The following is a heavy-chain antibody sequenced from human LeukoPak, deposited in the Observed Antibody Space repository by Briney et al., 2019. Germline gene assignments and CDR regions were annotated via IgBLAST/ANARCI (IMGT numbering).Heavy chain of an antibody. CDR3: ARDLSVSELDY. Sequence: GGALRLSCAASGFTFSSYGMHWVRQAPGKGLEGVAVIWYDGSNKYYADSVQGRFTISRDNSKNTLYLQMNSLRAEDTAVYYCARDLSVSELDYWGQGTLVTVSS. D-gene: IGHD2/OR15-2a*01. CDR2: IWYDGSNK. V-gene: IGHV3-33*01. CDR1: GFTFSSYG. J-gene: IGHJ4*02.